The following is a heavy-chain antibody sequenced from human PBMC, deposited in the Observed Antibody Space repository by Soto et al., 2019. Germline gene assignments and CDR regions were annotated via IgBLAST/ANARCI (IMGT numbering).Heavy chain of an antibody. CDR3: ETLPPRIVLFNVPITT. J-gene: IGHJ5*02. Sequence: LDRSCDFHWLSVHSTNACTWVRQPPGKRLEWIGEIYHNGSPTYSPSLRGRAAISVDKSNNQFSLRLSSVTAADTAVYDCETLPPRIVLFNVPITTWGQG. D-gene: IGHD3-10*01. CDR1: WLSVHSTNA. CDR2: IYHNGSP. V-gene: IGHV4-4*02.